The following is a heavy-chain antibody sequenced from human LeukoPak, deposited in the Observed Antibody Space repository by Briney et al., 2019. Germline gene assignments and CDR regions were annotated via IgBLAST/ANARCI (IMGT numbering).Heavy chain of an antibody. J-gene: IGHJ2*01. Sequence: PGGSLRLSCAASGFPFSSYGMHWVRQAPGKGLEWVSGILGSGGSTFFADSLKGRFTVSRDNSKNTLYLHMNSLGADDTAVYYCAKDRVQGSWYFDLWGRGTLVTVSS. D-gene: IGHD3-10*01. V-gene: IGHV3-23*01. CDR3: AKDRVQGSWYFDL. CDR1: GFPFSSYG. CDR2: ILGSGGST.